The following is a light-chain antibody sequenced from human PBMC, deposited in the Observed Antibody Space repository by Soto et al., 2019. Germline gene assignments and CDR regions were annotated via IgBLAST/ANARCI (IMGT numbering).Light chain of an antibody. CDR1: SSDVGRYTY. V-gene: IGLV2-14*01. J-gene: IGLJ1*01. CDR3: TSYTSASTPYV. CDR2: DVY. Sequence: LTQPASVSGSPGQSITISCVGTSSDVGRYTYVSWYQQYPGKAPKLIIYDVYNRPSGVSNRFSGSKSGNTASLTISGLQAEDEADYYCTSYTSASTPYVFGSGTKVTVL.